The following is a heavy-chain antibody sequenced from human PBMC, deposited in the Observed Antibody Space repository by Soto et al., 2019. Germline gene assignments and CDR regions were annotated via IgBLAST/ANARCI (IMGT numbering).Heavy chain of an antibody. CDR1: GCPFTNFG. CDR2: ISPYNGNT. Sequence: GXAVKVAFKASGCPFTNFGINWVRQSPGLGLEWVGWISPYNGNTQSVEKLQGRVTMTTDTSTSTAYMELRSLRSDDTAVYYCARGRDYGDFYFDYCGQRTLVTVSS. V-gene: IGHV1-18*01. J-gene: IGHJ4*02. CDR3: ARGRDYGDFYFDY. D-gene: IGHD4-17*01.